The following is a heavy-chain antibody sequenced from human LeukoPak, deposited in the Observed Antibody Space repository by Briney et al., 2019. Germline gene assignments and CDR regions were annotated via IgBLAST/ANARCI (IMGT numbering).Heavy chain of an antibody. Sequence: PSETLSLTGAVSSYSISSGYYWGWIRQPPGKGLEWIGSIFHIGSTYYNPSLKSRVTISVDTSKNQFSLKLSSVTAADTAVYYCARPKWELSPDLFFDYWGQGTLVTASS. V-gene: IGHV4-38-2*01. CDR3: ARPKWELSPDLFFDY. D-gene: IGHD1-26*01. J-gene: IGHJ4*02. CDR1: SYSISSGYY. CDR2: IFHIGST.